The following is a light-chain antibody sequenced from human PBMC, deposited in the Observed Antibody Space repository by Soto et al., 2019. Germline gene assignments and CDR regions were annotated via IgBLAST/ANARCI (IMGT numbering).Light chain of an antibody. J-gene: IGKJ1*01. CDR3: QQYNNWLLRT. CDR2: GAS. CDR1: QSVSSN. V-gene: IGKV3-15*01. Sequence: EIVMTQSPATLSVSPGERATLSCRASQSVSSNLAWYQQKPGQAPRLLIYGASTRATGIPARFSGSGSGTEFTLTISSLQSEDFAVYYCQQYNNWLLRTFGQGTKVEIK.